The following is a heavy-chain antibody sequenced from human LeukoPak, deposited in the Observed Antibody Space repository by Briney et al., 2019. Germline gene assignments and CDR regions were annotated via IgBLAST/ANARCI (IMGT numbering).Heavy chain of an antibody. CDR3: ARGWSKDVRLRPGRYYMDV. V-gene: IGHV4-34*01. J-gene: IGHJ6*03. Sequence: SETLSLTCAVYGGSFSGYYWSWIRQPPGKGLQWIGEINHSGSTNYNPSLKSRVTISVDTSKNQFSLKLSSVTAADTAVYYCARGWSKDVRLRPGRYYMDVWGKGTTVTVSS. D-gene: IGHD4-17*01. CDR2: INHSGST. CDR1: GGSFSGYY.